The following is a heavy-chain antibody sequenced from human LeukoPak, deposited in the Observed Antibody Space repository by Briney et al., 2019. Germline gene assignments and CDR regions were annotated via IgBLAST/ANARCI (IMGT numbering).Heavy chain of an antibody. CDR3: ARSRRGGSGYYFRTLDV. Sequence: SETLSLTCTVSGGSISSYYWSWIRQPPGKGLEGIGYIYTNGSTNYNPSLKSRVTISVDTSKNQFSLKLGSVTAADTAVYYCARSRRGGSGYYFRTLDVWGKGTTVTVSS. CDR1: GGSISSYY. CDR2: IYTNGST. V-gene: IGHV4-4*09. J-gene: IGHJ6*04. D-gene: IGHD3-22*01.